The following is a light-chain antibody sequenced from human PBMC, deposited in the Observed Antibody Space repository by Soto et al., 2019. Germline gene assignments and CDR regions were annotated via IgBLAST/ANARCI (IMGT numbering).Light chain of an antibody. V-gene: IGKV3-15*01. J-gene: IGKJ1*01. CDR1: QNVAGD. CDR3: LQYQSYWT. Sequence: RVTTQSPATLSVSPGERATLSCRASQNVAGDLAWYQQKPGQAPRLLIYRTSTRATGIPARFSGSGSGTEFTLTIGSLQPDDLATYYCLQYQSYWTFGQGTKVEVK. CDR2: RTS.